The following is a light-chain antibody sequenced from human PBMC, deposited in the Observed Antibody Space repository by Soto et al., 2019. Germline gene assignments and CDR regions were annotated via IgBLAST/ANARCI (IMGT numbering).Light chain of an antibody. Sequence: DIHMSQSPSSLSASVGDSITITCQASQDIKQYVNWYQQKPGKAPILLIFDGSRLEAGAPSRFSGSGSGTEFTLTISSLQPDDFATYYCQQYNSYFTWTFGQGTKMDIK. V-gene: IGKV1-5*01. J-gene: IGKJ1*01. CDR3: QQYNSYFTWT. CDR1: QDIKQY. CDR2: DGS.